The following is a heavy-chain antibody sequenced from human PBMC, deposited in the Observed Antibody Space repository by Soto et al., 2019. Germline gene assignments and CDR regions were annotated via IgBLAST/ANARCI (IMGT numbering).Heavy chain of an antibody. J-gene: IGHJ4*02. V-gene: IGHV4-30-4*08. D-gene: IGHD2-8*01. Sequence: VAEGNSGDRGGCCSWKRQPPGKGLEWIGYIYYSGGTYYNPSLKSRVTISVDTPKNQFSLKLSSVTAADTAVYYCARDRGLMVFDYWGQGPLVTVSS. CDR3: ARDRGLMVFDY. CDR1: EGNSGDRGGC. CDR2: IYYSGGT.